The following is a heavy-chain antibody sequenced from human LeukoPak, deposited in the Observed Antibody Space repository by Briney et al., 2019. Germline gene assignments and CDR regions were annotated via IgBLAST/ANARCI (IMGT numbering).Heavy chain of an antibody. Sequence: PGESLKISCKGSGYSFTSYWIGWVRQMPGKGLEWMGIIYPGDSDTRYSPSFQGQVTISADKSISTAYLQWSSLKASDTATYYCARRGYYYGSGSYYIDAFDIWGQGTTVTVSS. CDR2: IYPGDSDT. V-gene: IGHV5-51*01. D-gene: IGHD3-10*01. CDR1: GYSFTSYW. J-gene: IGHJ3*02. CDR3: ARRGYYYGSGSYYIDAFDI.